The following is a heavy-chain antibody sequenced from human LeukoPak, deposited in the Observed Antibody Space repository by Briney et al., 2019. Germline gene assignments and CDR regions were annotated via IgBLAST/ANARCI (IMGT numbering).Heavy chain of an antibody. D-gene: IGHD2-8*01. CDR1: GFTFSSYW. Sequence: GGSLRLSCAASGFTFSSYWMSWVRQAPGKGLEWVANIKQDGSEKYYVDSVKGRFTISRDNAKNSLYLQMNSLRAEDTAVYYCARVLGGPIRDSPMRCMCWFDPWGQGTLVTVSS. J-gene: IGHJ5*02. V-gene: IGHV3-7*01. CDR2: IKQDGSEK. CDR3: ARVLGGPIRDSPMRCMCWFDP.